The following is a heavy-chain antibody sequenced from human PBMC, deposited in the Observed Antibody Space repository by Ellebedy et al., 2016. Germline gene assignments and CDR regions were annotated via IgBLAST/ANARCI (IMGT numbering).Heavy chain of an antibody. CDR2: IYYSGST. V-gene: IGHV4-39*01. CDR1: GGSISSSSYY. CDR3: ARPRSVVVPAAVDY. D-gene: IGHD2-2*01. Sequence: SETLSLXXTVSGGSISSSSYYWGWIRQPPGKGLEWIGSIYYSGSTSYNTSLKSRVTISVDTSKNQFSLKLSSVTAADTAVYYCARPRSVVVPAAVDYWGQGTLVTVSS. J-gene: IGHJ4*02.